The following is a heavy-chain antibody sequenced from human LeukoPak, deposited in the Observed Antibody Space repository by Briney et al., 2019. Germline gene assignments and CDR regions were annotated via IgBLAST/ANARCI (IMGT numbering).Heavy chain of an antibody. J-gene: IGHJ3*02. CDR1: GYTFTSYD. D-gene: IGHD1-26*01. CDR2: MNPNSGNT. CDR3: ARGLNLWYSGIHPAFDI. V-gene: IGHV1-8*01. Sequence: ASVKVSCKASGYTFTSYDINWVRQATGQGLEWMGWMNPNSGNTGYAQKFQGRVTMTRNTSISTAYMELSSLRSEDTAVYYCARGLNLWYSGIHPAFDIWGQGTMVTVSS.